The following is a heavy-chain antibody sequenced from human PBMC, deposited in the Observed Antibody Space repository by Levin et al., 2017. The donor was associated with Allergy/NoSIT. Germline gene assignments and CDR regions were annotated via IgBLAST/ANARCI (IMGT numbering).Heavy chain of an antibody. V-gene: IGHV4-59*01. Sequence: PSETLSLTCTVSGGSISSYYWSWIRQPPGKGLEWIGYIYYSGSTNYNPSLKSRVTISVDTSKNQFSLKLSSVTAADTAVYYCAREVRVRHPHFDYWGQGTLVTVSS. D-gene: IGHD3-10*01. CDR1: GGSISSYY. J-gene: IGHJ4*02. CDR2: IYYSGST. CDR3: AREVRVRHPHFDY.